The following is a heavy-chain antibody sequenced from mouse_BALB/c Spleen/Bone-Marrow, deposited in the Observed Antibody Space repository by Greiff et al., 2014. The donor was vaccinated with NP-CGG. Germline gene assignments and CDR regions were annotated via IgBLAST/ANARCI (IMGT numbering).Heavy chain of an antibody. V-gene: IGHV14-3*02. J-gene: IGHJ1*01. D-gene: IGHD2-14*01. CDR1: GFNIKDTY. CDR2: IDPASGNT. Sequence: VQLQQSGAELVKPGASVKLSCTASGFNIKDTYLHWVKQRPEQGLDWIGRIDPASGNTKYDPKFQGKATIIADTSSNTAYLQLSSLTSEDTAVYYCASYRYGWYFDVWGAGTTVTVSS. CDR3: ASYRYGWYFDV.